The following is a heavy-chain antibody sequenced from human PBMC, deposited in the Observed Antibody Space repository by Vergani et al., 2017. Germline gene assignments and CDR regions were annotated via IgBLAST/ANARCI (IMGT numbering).Heavy chain of an antibody. J-gene: IGHJ4*02. CDR1: GFTFDEYA. CDR3: ARSMVRGVINFDY. Sequence: EVQLVESGGGLVQPGRSLRLSCAASGFTFDEYAMHWVRQAPGKGLVWVSRINSDGSSTSYADSVKGRFTISRDNAKNSLYLQMNSLRAEDTAVYYCARSMVRGVINFDYWGQGTLVTVSS. D-gene: IGHD3-10*01. CDR2: INSDGSST. V-gene: IGHV3-74*02.